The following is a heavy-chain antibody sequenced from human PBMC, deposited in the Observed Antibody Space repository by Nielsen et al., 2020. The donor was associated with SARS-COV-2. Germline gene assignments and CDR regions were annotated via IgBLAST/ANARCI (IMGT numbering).Heavy chain of an antibody. CDR2: IYTSGST. CDR3: ARDLSY. CDR1: SGSISSGGYS. D-gene: IGHD2/OR15-2a*01. J-gene: IGHJ4*02. Sequence: SETLSLTCAVSSGSISSGGYSWSWIRQPAGKGLEWIGRIYTSGSTNYNPSLKSRVTMSVDTSKNQFSLKLSSVTAADTAVYYCARDLSYWGQGTLVTVSS. V-gene: IGHV4-61*02.